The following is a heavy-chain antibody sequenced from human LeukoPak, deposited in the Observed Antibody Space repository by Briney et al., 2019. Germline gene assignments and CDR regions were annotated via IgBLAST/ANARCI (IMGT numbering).Heavy chain of an antibody. CDR3: ARDRYDFWSGPTNWFDP. D-gene: IGHD3-3*01. V-gene: IGHV1-2*02. Sequence: GASVKVSCKASGYTFTGYYMHWVRQAPGQGLEWVGWINPNSGGTNYAQKFQGRVTMTRDTSISTAYMELSRLRSDDTAVYYCARDRYDFWSGPTNWFDPWGQGTLVTVSS. CDR2: INPNSGGT. J-gene: IGHJ5*02. CDR1: GYTFTGYY.